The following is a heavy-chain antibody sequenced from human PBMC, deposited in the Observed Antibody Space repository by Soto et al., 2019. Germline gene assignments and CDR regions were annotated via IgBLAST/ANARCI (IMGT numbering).Heavy chain of an antibody. J-gene: IGHJ3*02. Sequence: GGSLRLSCAASGFTFSSYAMHWVRQAPGKGLEWVAVISYDGSNKYYADSVKGRFTISRDNSKNTLYLQMNSLRAEDTAVYYCARDVSVRHDSSGLDAFDIWGQGTMVTVSS. CDR3: ARDVSVRHDSSGLDAFDI. CDR1: GFTFSSYA. D-gene: IGHD3-22*01. CDR2: ISYDGSNK. V-gene: IGHV3-30-3*01.